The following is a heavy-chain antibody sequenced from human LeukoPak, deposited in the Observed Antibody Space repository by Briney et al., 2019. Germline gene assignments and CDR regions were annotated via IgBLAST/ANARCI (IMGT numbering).Heavy chain of an antibody. D-gene: IGHD1-26*01. V-gene: IGHV3-7*03. J-gene: IGHJ4*02. CDR2: IKQDGSEK. CDR3: AKDSYYGPFDY. Sequence: PGGSLRLSCAASGFTFSSYWMSWVRQAPGKGLEWVANIKQDGSEKYYVDSVKGRFTISRDNAKNSLYLQMNSLRAEDTAVYYCAKDSYYGPFDYWGQGTVVTVSS. CDR1: GFTFSSYW.